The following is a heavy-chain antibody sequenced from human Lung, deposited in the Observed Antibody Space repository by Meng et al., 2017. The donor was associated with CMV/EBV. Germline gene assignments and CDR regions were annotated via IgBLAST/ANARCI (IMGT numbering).Heavy chain of an antibody. D-gene: IGHD2-2*01. V-gene: IGHV3-11*01. CDR1: GFTFSDYY. CDR2: NSGSRSTI. J-gene: IGHJ5*02. CDR3: AGVDYQTNRGRWFDP. Sequence: SXKISXAASGFTFSDYYLSWIRQAPGKGLEGVSYNSGSRSTIYYGDSVKGRFSISRDNAKKSLYLQINSLRAEDTAGDYCAGVDYQTNRGRWFDPWGQGTXVTVSS.